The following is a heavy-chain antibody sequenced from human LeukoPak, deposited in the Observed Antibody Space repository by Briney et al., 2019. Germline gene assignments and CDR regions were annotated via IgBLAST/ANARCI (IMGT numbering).Heavy chain of an antibody. V-gene: IGHV4-31*03. D-gene: IGHD1-7*01. J-gene: IGHJ4*02. Sequence: SETLSLTCTVSGGSISGYYLNWIRQHPEKGLEWIGYIYYSGSTYYNPSLKSRVTISVDTSKNQFSLKLSSVTAADTAVYYCARANWNYAPFDYWGQGTLVTVSS. CDR1: GGSISGYY. CDR2: IYYSGST. CDR3: ARANWNYAPFDY.